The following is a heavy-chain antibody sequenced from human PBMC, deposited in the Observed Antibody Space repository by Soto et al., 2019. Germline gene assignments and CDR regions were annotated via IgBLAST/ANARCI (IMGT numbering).Heavy chain of an antibody. CDR3: ATRWASSSGQPYFDY. CDR1: GFTFNAYP. J-gene: IGHJ4*02. Sequence: VGSLRLSCAASGFTFNAYPMSWVRQVAGEGLEWVSTINPTGDATYYPDSVKGRFTISRDNSQNTLYLQMNSLRAEDTAIYYCATRWASSSGQPYFDYWGQGNLVTVS. D-gene: IGHD6-6*01. CDR2: INPTGDAT. V-gene: IGHV3-23*01.